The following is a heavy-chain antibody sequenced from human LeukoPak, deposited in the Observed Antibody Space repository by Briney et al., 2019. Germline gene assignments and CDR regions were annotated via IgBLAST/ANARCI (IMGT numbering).Heavy chain of an antibody. CDR1: GFTFSSYS. V-gene: IGHV3-21*01. CDR2: ISSSSSYI. D-gene: IGHD3-22*01. Sequence: PGGSLRLSCAASGFTFSSYSMNWVRQAPGKGLEWVSSISSSSSYIYYADSVKGRFTISRDNAKNSLYLQMNSLRVEDTAVYYCARDCGSGSCFPSDYWGQGTLVTVSS. CDR3: ARDCGSGSCFPSDY. J-gene: IGHJ4*02.